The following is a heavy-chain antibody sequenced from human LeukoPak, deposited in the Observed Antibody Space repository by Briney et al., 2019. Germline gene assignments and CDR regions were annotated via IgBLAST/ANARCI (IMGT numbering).Heavy chain of an antibody. J-gene: IGHJ4*02. CDR3: ARANRRRYFDWLLLRRKPWGVLDY. CDR2: INHSGSA. D-gene: IGHD3-9*01. Sequence: SETLSLTCTVSGYSISSGYYWSWIRQPPGKGLEWIGEINHSGSANYNPSLKSRATISVDTPKNQFSLKLSSVTAADTAVYYCARANRRRYFDWLLLRRKPWGVLDYWGQGTLVTVSS. CDR1: GYSISSGYY. V-gene: IGHV4-38-2*02.